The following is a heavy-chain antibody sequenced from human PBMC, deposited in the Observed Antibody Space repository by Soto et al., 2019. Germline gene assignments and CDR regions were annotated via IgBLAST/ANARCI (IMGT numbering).Heavy chain of an antibody. D-gene: IGHD2-2*01. Sequence: GGSLRLSCAASGFTFNNYAMSWVRQAPREGLVWVSAISGNSGSTYYADSVKGRFTISRDNSKNTLYLQMNSLRAEDTAVYYCAKDIVVIPAAGDAFDIWGQGTMVTVSS. CDR1: GFTFNNYA. V-gene: IGHV3-23*01. CDR2: ISGNSGST. CDR3: AKDIVVIPAAGDAFDI. J-gene: IGHJ3*02.